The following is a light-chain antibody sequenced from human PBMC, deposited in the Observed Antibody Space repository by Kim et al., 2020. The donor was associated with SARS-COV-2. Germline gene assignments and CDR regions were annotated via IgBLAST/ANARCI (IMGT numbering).Light chain of an antibody. V-gene: IGLV1-44*01. CDR2: THN. J-gene: IGLJ2*01. Sequence: QKVTLSCSGSRSNIVSNIVNWYQQLPGPAPKLLIHTHNYRPSGVPNRFSGSKSGTSASLAISGLQSEDEADYYCAAWDDSLNGVIFGGGTKLTVL. CDR1: RSNIVSNI. CDR3: AAWDDSLNGVI.